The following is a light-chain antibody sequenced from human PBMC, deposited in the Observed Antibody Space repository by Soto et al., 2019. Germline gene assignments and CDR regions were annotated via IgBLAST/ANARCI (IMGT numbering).Light chain of an antibody. J-gene: IGKJ1*01. CDR2: AAS. CDR3: QQSYSIPWT. CDR1: QSLICD. Sequence: IQMTQSPSSLSASVRDRVTFTCRASQSLICDLYWYQQKPAKAPKGLIYAASSLPSGVPSRFSGSGSGTDFTLTISSLQPEDFATYYCQQSYSIPWTFGQGTKVEIK. V-gene: IGKV1-39*01.